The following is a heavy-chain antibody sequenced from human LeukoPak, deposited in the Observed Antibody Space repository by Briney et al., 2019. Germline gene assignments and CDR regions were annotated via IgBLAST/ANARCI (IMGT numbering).Heavy chain of an antibody. Sequence: GGSPRLSCAASGFTFSSYAMSWVRQAPGKGLEWVSTISGSGGSSYYADSVKGRFTISRDKSMNTLYLQMNSLRAEDTAIYYCAIMVRGTYDMDAWGKGTTVTVSS. D-gene: IGHD3-10*01. V-gene: IGHV3-23*01. CDR2: ISGSGGSS. J-gene: IGHJ6*04. CDR3: AIMVRGTYDMDA. CDR1: GFTFSSYA.